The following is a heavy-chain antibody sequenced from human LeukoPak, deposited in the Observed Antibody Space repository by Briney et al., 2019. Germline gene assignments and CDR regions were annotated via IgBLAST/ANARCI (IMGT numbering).Heavy chain of an antibody. CDR1: GFTFITYS. V-gene: IGHV3-21*04. J-gene: IGHJ4*02. CDR2: ISSSSSYI. CDR3: ARSSGWSHFDY. D-gene: IGHD6-19*01. Sequence: AGGSLRLSCAASGFTFITYSMNWVRQAPGKGLEWVSSISSSSSYIYYADSVRGRFTISRDNPKNSLYLQMNSLRAEDTAVYYCARSSGWSHFDYWGQGTLVTVSS.